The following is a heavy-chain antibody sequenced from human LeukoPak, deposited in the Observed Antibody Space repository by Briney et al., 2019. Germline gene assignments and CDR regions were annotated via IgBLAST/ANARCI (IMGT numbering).Heavy chain of an antibody. CDR2: IYHSGST. Sequence: SETLSLTCTVSGYSISSGYYWGWIRQPPGKGLEWIGSIYHSGSTYYNPSLKSRVTISVDTSKNQFSLKLSSVTAADTAVYYCASWTTVTYTFDYWGQGTLVTVSS. V-gene: IGHV4-38-2*02. CDR1: GYSISSGYY. CDR3: ASWTTVTYTFDY. J-gene: IGHJ4*02. D-gene: IGHD4-17*01.